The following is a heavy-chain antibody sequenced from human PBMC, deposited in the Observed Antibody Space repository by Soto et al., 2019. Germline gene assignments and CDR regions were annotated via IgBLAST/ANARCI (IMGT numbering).Heavy chain of an antibody. CDR1: GFTFSSYA. D-gene: IGHD4-17*01. J-gene: IGHJ4*02. V-gene: IGHV3-30-3*01. CDR2: ISYDGSNK. Sequence: GGSLRLSCAASGFTFSSYAMHWVRQAPGKGLEWVAVISYDGSNKYYADSVKGRFTISRDNSKNTLYLQMNSLRAEDTAVYYCAREPTVVTPDFDYWGQGTLVTVSS. CDR3: AREPTVVTPDFDY.